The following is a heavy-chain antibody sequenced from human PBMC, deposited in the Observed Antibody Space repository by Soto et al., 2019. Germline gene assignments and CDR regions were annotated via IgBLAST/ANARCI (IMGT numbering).Heavy chain of an antibody. Sequence: ASVKVSCKTAGYTFISYSISWVRQAPGQGLEWLGRVTTYNGNTNYAQKFQGRVTMTADTSTNTAYMDLRSLTLDDTAVYYCARDILTRFPWGGATPQYSYYGREVWGKGTTVTVPS. CDR2: VTTYNGNT. CDR3: ARDILTRFPWGGATPQYSYYGREV. CDR1: GYTFISYS. J-gene: IGHJ6*04. D-gene: IGHD3-9*01. V-gene: IGHV1-18*01.